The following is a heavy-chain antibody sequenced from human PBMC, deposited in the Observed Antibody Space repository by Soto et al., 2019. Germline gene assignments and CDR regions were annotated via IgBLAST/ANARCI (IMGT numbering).Heavy chain of an antibody. Sequence: EVQLVESGGGLVQPGGSLRLSCAASGFTFSSYWMSWVRQAPGKGLEWVANIKQDGSEKYYVDSVKGRFTISRDNAKNSLYLQMNSLRAEDTAVYYCAKDYGGNEFDYWGQGTLVTVSS. V-gene: IGHV3-7*01. J-gene: IGHJ4*02. CDR3: AKDYGGNEFDY. CDR1: GFTFSSYW. CDR2: IKQDGSEK. D-gene: IGHD4-17*01.